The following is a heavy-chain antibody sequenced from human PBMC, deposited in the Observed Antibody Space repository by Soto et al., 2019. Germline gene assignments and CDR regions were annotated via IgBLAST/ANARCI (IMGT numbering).Heavy chain of an antibody. Sequence: EVQLLESGGGLVQPGGSLRLSCAASGFTFSSYAMSWVRQAPGKGLEWVSAISGSGGSTYYADSVQVRFTISRDNSKKTLYLPVQSLRAEHTGVDYCANLAPQNYYESSCYSYYFDYCGQGTLVAVSS. D-gene: IGHD3-22*01. CDR3: ANLAPQNYYESSCYSYYFDY. J-gene: IGHJ4*02. CDR2: ISGSGGST. CDR1: GFTFSSYA. V-gene: IGHV3-23*01.